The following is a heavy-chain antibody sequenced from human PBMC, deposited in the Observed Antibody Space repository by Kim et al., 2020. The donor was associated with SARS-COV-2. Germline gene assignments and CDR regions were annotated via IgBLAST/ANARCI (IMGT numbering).Heavy chain of an antibody. CDR2: IYYSGST. V-gene: IGHV4-39*01. CDR1: GGSISSSSYY. Sequence: SETLSLTCTVSGGSISSSSYYWGWIRQPPGKGLEWIGSIYYSGSTYYNPSLKSRVTISVDTSKNQFSLKLSSVTAADTAVYYCASPTSYTTNAFDIWGQGTMVTVSS. D-gene: IGHD3-16*01. CDR3: ASPTSYTTNAFDI. J-gene: IGHJ3*02.